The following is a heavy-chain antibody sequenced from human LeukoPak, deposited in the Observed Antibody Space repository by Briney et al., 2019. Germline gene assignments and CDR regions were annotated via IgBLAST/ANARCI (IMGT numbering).Heavy chain of an antibody. J-gene: IGHJ4*02. Sequence: GGSLRLSCSASGFTFSSYAMHWVRQAPGKGLEFVSAISTNAGSTYYADPVKGRFTISRDNSKNTLFLQMSNLRAEDTAVYYCARDLVTAAWCLNNWGQGTLVTVSS. D-gene: IGHD2-8*02. CDR2: ISTNAGST. CDR1: GFTFSSYA. V-gene: IGHV3-64D*06. CDR3: ARDLVTAAWCLNN.